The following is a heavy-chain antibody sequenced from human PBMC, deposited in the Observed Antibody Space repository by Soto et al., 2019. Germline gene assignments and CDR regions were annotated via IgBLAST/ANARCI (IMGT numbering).Heavy chain of an antibody. V-gene: IGHV3-30*18. CDR1: GFTFSSYG. J-gene: IGHJ6*01. CDR3: AKNMGNYGSGSSNYYYYYGMDV. CDR2: ISYDGSNK. Sequence: QVQLVESGGGVVQPGRSLRLSCAASGFTFSSYGMHWVRQAPGKGLEWVAVISYDGSNKYYADSVKGRFTISRDNSKNTLYLQMNRLRAEDTAVYYCAKNMGNYGSGSSNYYYYYGMDVW. D-gene: IGHD3-10*01.